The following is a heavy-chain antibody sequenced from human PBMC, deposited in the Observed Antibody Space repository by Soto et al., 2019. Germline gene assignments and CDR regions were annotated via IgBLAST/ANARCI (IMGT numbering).Heavy chain of an antibody. CDR1: GFTLSSYW. CDR3: MTSVTTHDY. J-gene: IGHJ4*02. CDR2: IKQDGSQK. Sequence: EVQLVESGGGWVQPGGSLRLSCAASGFTLSSYWMNWVRLAPGKGLEWVANIKQDGSQKNYVDSVKGRFTISRDNAKNSLYLQMSSLRAEDTAVYYCMTSVTTHDYWGQGTLVTVSS. D-gene: IGHD4-17*01. V-gene: IGHV3-7*01.